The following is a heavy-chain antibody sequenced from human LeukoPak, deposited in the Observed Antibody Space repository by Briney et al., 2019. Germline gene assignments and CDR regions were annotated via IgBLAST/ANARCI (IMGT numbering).Heavy chain of an antibody. CDR1: GFTFSSYA. J-gene: IGHJ4*02. V-gene: IGHV3-23*01. CDR3: AKGPPYGDYVLLDY. Sequence: GGSLGLSCAASGFTFSSYAMSWVRQAPGKGLEWVSAISGSGGSTYYADSVKGRFTISRDNSKNTLYLQMNSLRAEDTAVYYCAKGPPYGDYVLLDYWGQGTLVTVSS. D-gene: IGHD4-17*01. CDR2: ISGSGGST.